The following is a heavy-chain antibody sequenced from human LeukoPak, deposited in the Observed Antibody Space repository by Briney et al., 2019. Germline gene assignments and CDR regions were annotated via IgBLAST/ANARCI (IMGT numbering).Heavy chain of an antibody. CDR1: GGSISSYY. V-gene: IGHV4-59*01. CDR3: ARETVTTTFGGWFDP. J-gene: IGHJ5*02. CDR2: IYHSGST. Sequence: SETLSLTCTVSGGSISSYYWSWIRQPPGKGLEWIGYIYHSGSTNYNPSLKSRVTISVDTSKNQFSLKLSSVTAADTAVYYCARETVTTTFGGWFDPWGQGTLVTVSS. D-gene: IGHD1-7*01.